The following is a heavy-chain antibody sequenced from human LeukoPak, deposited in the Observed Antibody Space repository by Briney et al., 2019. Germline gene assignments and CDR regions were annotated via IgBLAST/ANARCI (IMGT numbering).Heavy chain of an antibody. CDR3: ARDRPTGASRLFVVQ. D-gene: IGHD3-3*01. V-gene: IGHV3-21*01. CDR1: GFTFSSYS. CDR2: MSSGSRYI. J-gene: IGHJ4*02. Sequence: PGGSLRLSCAASGFTFSSYSMTWVRQAPGKGLEWVSSMSSGSRYIYYADSVRGRFTTSRDNAKNSLYLLMNSLRAEDTAVYYCARDRPTGASRLFVVQWGQGTLVTVSS.